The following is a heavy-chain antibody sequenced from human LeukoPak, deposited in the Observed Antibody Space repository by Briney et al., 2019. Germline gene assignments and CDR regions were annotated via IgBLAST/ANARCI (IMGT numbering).Heavy chain of an antibody. CDR1: GFTSSDHY. CDR3: TTGPRGYGDYVFDY. J-gene: IGHJ4*02. V-gene: IGHV3-15*01. Sequence: EGSLRLSCAASGFTSSDHYMDWVRQAPGKGLEWVGRIKSKTDGGTTDYAAPVKGRFTISRDDSKNTLYLQMNSLKTEDTAVYYCTTGPRGYGDYVFDYWGQGTLVTVSS. D-gene: IGHD4-17*01. CDR2: IKSKTDGGTT.